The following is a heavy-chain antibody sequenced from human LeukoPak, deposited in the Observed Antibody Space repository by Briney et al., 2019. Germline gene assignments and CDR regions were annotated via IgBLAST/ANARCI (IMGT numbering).Heavy chain of an antibody. CDR3: ARGSSSGWYPSDY. Sequence: GGSLRLSCAASGFTFSSYSMNWVRQAPGKGLEWVSSISSSSSYIYYADSVKGRFTISRDNAKNSLYLQMNSLRAEDTAVYYCARGSSSGWYPSDYWGQGTLVTVSS. D-gene: IGHD6-19*01. CDR1: GFTFSSYS. CDR2: ISSSSSYI. J-gene: IGHJ4*02. V-gene: IGHV3-21*01.